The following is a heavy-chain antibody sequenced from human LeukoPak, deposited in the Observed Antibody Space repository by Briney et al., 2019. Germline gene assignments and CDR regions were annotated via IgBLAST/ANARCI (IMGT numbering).Heavy chain of an antibody. CDR1: GFTFSSYA. J-gene: IGHJ4*02. V-gene: IGHV3-23*01. Sequence: PGGSLRLSCAASGFTFSSYAMSWVRQAPGKGLEWVSAISGSGGSTYYADSVKGRFTISRDNAKNSLHLQMNSLRAEDTAVYYCYGESYLFDYWGQGTLVTVSS. CDR2: ISGSGGST. CDR3: YGESYLFDY. D-gene: IGHD3-10*01.